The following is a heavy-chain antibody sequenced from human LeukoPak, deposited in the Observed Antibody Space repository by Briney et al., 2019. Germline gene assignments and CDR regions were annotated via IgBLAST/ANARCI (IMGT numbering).Heavy chain of an antibody. D-gene: IGHD2-15*01. CDR2: INSSGGST. CDR3: ARDIVLGYCSGGSCYYGWFDP. V-gene: IGHV1-46*01. Sequence: GASVKVSCKASGYTFTSYYMHWVRQAPGQGLEWMGIINSSGGSTSYAQKFQGRVTMTRDRSTSTVYMELSSLRSEDTAVYYCARDIVLGYCSGGSCYYGWFDPWGQGTLVTVSS. J-gene: IGHJ5*02. CDR1: GYTFTSYY.